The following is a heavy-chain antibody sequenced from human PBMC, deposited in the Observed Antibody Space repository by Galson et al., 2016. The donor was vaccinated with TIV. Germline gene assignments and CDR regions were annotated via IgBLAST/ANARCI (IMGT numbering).Heavy chain of an antibody. D-gene: IGHD1-26*01. J-gene: IGHJ3*01. V-gene: IGHV3-23*01. CDR3: AKVGKSGDYSWDAFDV. Sequence: SLRLSCAASGFTFSNYAMSWVRQAPGKGLEWISAISGSGDSTYHADSVKGRFTISRDNSKNTLYLHLNSLRAGDTAIYYCAKVGKSGDYSWDAFDVWGQGTVVTVSS. CDR1: GFTFSNYA. CDR2: ISGSGDST.